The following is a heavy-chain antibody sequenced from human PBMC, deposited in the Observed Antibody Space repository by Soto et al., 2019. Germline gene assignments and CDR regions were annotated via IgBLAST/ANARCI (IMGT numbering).Heavy chain of an antibody. CDR3: ARGGYTYGHIVY. D-gene: IGHD5-18*01. J-gene: IGHJ4*02. V-gene: IGHV4-30-4*01. Sequence: SETLSLTCTVSGDSINTATYFWTWIRQTPGKGLEWIGSISYSGSTYYNPSPKSRITISLDASTPLFSLKVASVISTDTPRYSCARGGYTYGHIVYRGQRSSVPVSS. CDR1: GDSINTATYF. CDR2: ISYSGST.